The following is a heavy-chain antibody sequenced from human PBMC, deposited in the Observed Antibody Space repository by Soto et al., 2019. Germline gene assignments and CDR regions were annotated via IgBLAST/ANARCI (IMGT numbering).Heavy chain of an antibody. CDR3: ARVRGLNGMDV. J-gene: IGHJ6*02. V-gene: IGHV3-33*01. D-gene: IGHD6-19*01. CDR2: IWYDGSNK. Sequence: GGSLRLSCAASGFTFSSYGMHWVRQAPGKGLEWVAVIWYDGSNKYYADSLKGRFTIFRDNSKNTLYLQMNSLRAEDTAVYYCARVRGLNGMDVWGQGTTVTVSS. CDR1: GFTFSSYG.